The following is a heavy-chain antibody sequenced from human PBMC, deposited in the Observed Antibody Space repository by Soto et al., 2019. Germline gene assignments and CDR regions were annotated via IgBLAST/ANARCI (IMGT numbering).Heavy chain of an antibody. CDR1: GFTVSSNY. V-gene: IGHV3-53*01. Sequence: EVQLVESGGGLIQPGGSLRLSCAASGFTVSSNYMSWVRQAPGKGLEWVSVVYSGGSTYYADSVKGRFTISRDNSNNPLNLQMNSLRAGDTGVYYCARVRVIRFWEWLYASGIDAFDIWGEGTMVTVSS. CDR2: VYSGGST. J-gene: IGHJ3*02. D-gene: IGHD3-3*01. CDR3: ARVRVIRFWEWLYASGIDAFDI.